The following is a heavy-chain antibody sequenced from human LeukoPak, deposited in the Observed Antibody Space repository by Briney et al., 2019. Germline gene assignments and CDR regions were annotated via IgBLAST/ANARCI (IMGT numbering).Heavy chain of an antibody. V-gene: IGHV4-59*01. CDR1: GGSISSYY. D-gene: IGHD3-3*01. Sequence: SETLSLTCTVSGGSISSYYWSWIRQPPGKGLEWIGYIYYSGSTNYNPSLKSRVTISVDTSKNQFSLKLSPVTAADTAVYYCASGYYDFWSGPSARRAFDIWGQGTMVTVSS. J-gene: IGHJ3*02. CDR2: IYYSGST. CDR3: ASGYYDFWSGPSARRAFDI.